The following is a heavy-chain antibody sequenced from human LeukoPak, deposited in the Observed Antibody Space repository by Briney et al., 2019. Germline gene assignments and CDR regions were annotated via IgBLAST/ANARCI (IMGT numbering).Heavy chain of an antibody. Sequence: GASVKVSCKASGFTFTSSAVQWVRQARGQRLEWIGWIVVGSGNTNYAQKFQERVTITRDMSTSTAYMELSSLRSEDTAVYCCAAPGYSSGWYDYWGQGTLVTVSS. V-gene: IGHV1-58*01. CDR1: GFTFTSSA. CDR2: IVVGSGNT. CDR3: AAPGYSSGWYDY. D-gene: IGHD6-19*01. J-gene: IGHJ4*02.